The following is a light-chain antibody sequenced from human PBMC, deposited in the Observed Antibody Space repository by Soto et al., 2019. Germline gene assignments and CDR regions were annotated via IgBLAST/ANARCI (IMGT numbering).Light chain of an antibody. J-gene: IGKJ4*01. CDR2: GAA. CDR1: QNIRNY. V-gene: IGKV1-39*01. Sequence: DIQMTQSPSSLSASVGDRVAITCRASQNIRNYLNWYQQKPGKAPRVLIYGAASLQSGVPSRFSGSGSGTNFSLTINSLQPEDYATYYCHQSYNVQALTFGGGTKLDIK. CDR3: HQSYNVQALT.